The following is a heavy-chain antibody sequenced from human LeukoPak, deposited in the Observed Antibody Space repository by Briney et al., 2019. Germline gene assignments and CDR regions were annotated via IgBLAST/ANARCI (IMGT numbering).Heavy chain of an antibody. CDR2: ISDEGHQK. D-gene: IGHD3-3*01. CDR1: GFTFSDYA. J-gene: IGHJ3*02. V-gene: IGHV3-30-3*01. Sequence: PGRPLRLSCAASGFTFSDYAMHWVRQGPGKGLEWVAVISDEGHQKYYGDSVKGRFTISRDNAKNTLYLQMNSLRAEDTAVYYCARGAITIFGVVPSAFDIWGQGTMVTVSS. CDR3: ARGAITIFGVVPSAFDI.